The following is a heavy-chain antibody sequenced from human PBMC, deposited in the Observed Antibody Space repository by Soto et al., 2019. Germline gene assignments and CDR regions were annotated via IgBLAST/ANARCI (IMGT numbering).Heavy chain of an antibody. CDR2: IIPMFGTA. CDR1: GGTFSTYA. Sequence: QVQLVQSGAEVKKPESSVKVSCKAPGGTFSTYAISWVRQAPGQGLEWMGGIIPMFGTANYAQRFQDRVTITADESTNKVYMELSSLRSEDTAVYFCASGIQLWLRRINNGYSGWGQGTLVNVSS. CDR3: ASGIQLWLRRINNGYSG. J-gene: IGHJ4*02. D-gene: IGHD5-18*01. V-gene: IGHV1-69*12.